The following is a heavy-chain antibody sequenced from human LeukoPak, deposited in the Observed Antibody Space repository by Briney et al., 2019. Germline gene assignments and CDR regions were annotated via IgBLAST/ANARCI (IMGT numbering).Heavy chain of an antibody. CDR3: ARGGYYGSGNDFRFDP. V-gene: IGHV4-59*01. J-gene: IGHJ5*02. CDR1: GGSLSSYY. CDR2: IYYSGST. Sequence: SETLSLPCTVSGGSLSSYYWSWIRQPPGKGLEWIGYIYYSGSTNYKPSLKSRVTISVDTSKNQFSLKLSSVTAADTAVYYCARGGYYGSGNDFRFDPWGQGTLVTVSS. D-gene: IGHD3-10*01.